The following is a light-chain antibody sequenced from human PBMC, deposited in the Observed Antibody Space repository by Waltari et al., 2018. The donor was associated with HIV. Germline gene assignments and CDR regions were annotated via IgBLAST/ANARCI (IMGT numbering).Light chain of an antibody. CDR3: QQFNYYWT. V-gene: IGKV1-5*03. J-gene: IGKJ1*01. Sequence: DIQMTQTPSILSASVGDRVTITCRASRDVRNWLAWYQQKPGKAPKLLIYKVSSLESGAPSRFSGSGSETEFTLTINSLQPDDFATYYCQQFNYYWTFGQGTKVEVK. CDR2: KVS. CDR1: RDVRNW.